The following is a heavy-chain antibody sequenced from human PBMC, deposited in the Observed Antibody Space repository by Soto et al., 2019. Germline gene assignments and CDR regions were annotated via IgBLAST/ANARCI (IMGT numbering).Heavy chain of an antibody. V-gene: IGHV1-69*06. D-gene: IGHD2-2*01. CDR2: IIPIFGTA. CDR1: AGPLSSYA. CDR3: ARAGAGYCSSTSCSTIPSYYYGMDV. Sequence: GXAVKLACTAAAGPLSSYAVGWWRQAPGEGLQWMGGIIPIFGTANYAQKFQGRVTITADKSTSTAYMELSSLRSEDTAVYYCARAGAGYCSSTSCSTIPSYYYGMDVWGQGTTVTVSS. J-gene: IGHJ6*02.